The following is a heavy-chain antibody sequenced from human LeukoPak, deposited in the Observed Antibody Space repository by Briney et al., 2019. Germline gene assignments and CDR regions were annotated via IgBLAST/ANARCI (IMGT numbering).Heavy chain of an antibody. CDR1: GGSISSSSYS. Sequence: SETLSLTCTVSGGSISSSSYSWGWIRQPPGKGLEWIGSIYYSGSTYYNPSLKSRVTISVDTSKNQFSLKLSSVTAADTAVYYCARLYLQSFDYWGQGTLVTVSS. CDR3: ARLYLQSFDY. CDR2: IYYSGST. J-gene: IGHJ4*02. V-gene: IGHV4-39*01. D-gene: IGHD4-11*01.